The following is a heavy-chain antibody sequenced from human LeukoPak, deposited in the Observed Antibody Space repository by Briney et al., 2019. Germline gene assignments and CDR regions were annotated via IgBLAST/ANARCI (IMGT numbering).Heavy chain of an antibody. CDR3: AREAVMVRGVMDY. CDR2: ISSSGST. V-gene: IGHV4-61*02. J-gene: IGHJ4*02. CDR1: GDSISSGDYY. D-gene: IGHD3-10*01. Sequence: TPSETLSLTCTVSGDSISSGDYYWSWIRQPAGKGLEWIGRISSSGSTNYNPSLKSRVTISVDTSKNQFSLKLSSVTAADTAVYYCAREAVMVRGVMDYWGQGTLVTVSS.